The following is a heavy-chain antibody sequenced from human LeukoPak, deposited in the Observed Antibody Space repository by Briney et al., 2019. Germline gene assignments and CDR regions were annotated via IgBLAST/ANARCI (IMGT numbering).Heavy chain of an antibody. V-gene: IGHV1-3*04. D-gene: IGHD3-10*01. J-gene: IGHJ4*02. Sequence: RASVTVSCKASGYTFRNYAMHWVRQAPGQRLEWMGWINTGNGNAKYPQKFQDRVTITRDTSASTVYMELSSLRSEDTAVYYCARVLLGSVSPTFDYWGQGTLVTVSS. CDR2: INTGNGNA. CDR3: ARVLLGSVSPTFDY. CDR1: GYTFRNYA.